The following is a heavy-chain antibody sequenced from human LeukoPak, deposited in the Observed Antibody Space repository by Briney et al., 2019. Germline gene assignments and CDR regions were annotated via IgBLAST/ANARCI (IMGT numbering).Heavy chain of an antibody. CDR3: ATGYDSSGYYYFGMDY. Sequence: ASVKVSCKASGYTFTSYAMHWVRQAPGQRLEWMGWINAGNGNTKYSQKFQGRVTITRDTSASTAYMELSSLRSEDTAVYYCATGYDSSGYYYFGMDYWGQGTLVTVSS. CDR2: INAGNGNT. D-gene: IGHD3-22*01. CDR1: GYTFTSYA. J-gene: IGHJ4*02. V-gene: IGHV1-3*01.